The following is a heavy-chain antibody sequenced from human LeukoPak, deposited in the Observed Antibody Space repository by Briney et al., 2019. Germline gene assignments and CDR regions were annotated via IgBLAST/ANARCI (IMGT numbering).Heavy chain of an antibody. CDR1: GFTFSSYG. Sequence: GGSLRLSCAASGFTFSSYGMSWVRQAPGKGLEWVSAISGSGGSTYYADSVKGRFTISRDNSKNTLYLQMNSLRAEDTALYYCARDGRAVAGTPYMDVWGKGTTVTVSS. V-gene: IGHV3-23*01. D-gene: IGHD6-19*01. CDR3: ARDGRAVAGTPYMDV. CDR2: ISGSGGST. J-gene: IGHJ6*03.